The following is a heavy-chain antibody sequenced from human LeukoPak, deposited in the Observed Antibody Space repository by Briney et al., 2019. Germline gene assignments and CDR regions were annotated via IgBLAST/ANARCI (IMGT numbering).Heavy chain of an antibody. CDR3: AKDLGTTDRYFDY. J-gene: IGHJ4*02. V-gene: IGHV3-33*06. CDR1: GFTFRSYG. D-gene: IGHD4-11*01. Sequence: GGSLRLSCAASGFTFRSYGMHWVRQAPGKGLEWVAVIWYDGSNKYYADSVKGRFTISRDNSKNALYLQMNSLRAEDTAVYYCAKDLGTTDRYFDYWGQGTLVTVSS. CDR2: IWYDGSNK.